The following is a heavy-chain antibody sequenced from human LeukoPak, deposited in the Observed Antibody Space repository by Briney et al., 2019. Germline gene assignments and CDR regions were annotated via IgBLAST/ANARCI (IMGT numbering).Heavy chain of an antibody. CDR1: GYTFTSYD. CDR3: ARVRYYGSGSYQYYYYYYMDV. V-gene: IGHV1-18*01. Sequence: ASVKVSCKASGYTFTSYDISWVRQAPGQGLEWMGWISAYNGNTNYAQKLQGRVTMTTDTSTSTAYMELRSLRSDDTAVYYCARVRYYGSGSYQYYYYYYMDVWGKGTTVTVSS. CDR2: ISAYNGNT. D-gene: IGHD3-10*01. J-gene: IGHJ6*03.